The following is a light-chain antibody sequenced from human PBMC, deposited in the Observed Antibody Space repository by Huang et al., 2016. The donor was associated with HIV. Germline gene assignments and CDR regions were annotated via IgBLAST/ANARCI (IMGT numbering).Light chain of an antibody. CDR1: QTVSSSD. J-gene: IGKJ2*01. CDR2: DAS. Sequence: EIVLTQSPATLSLSPGERATLSCGASQTVSSSDLAWYQQKPGPAPMLLIYDASSRATGIPDRFSGSGSGTDFTLTISRLEPEDFAVYYCQQYGNSPFTFGQGTKLEIK. V-gene: IGKV3D-20*01. CDR3: QQYGNSPFT.